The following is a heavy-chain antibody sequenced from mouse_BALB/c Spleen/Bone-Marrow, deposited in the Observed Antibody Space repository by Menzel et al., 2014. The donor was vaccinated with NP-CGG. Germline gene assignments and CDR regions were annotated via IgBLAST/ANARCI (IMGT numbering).Heavy chain of an antibody. Sequence: VQLKESGPELGKPGASVKMSCKASGYTFSSYVIHWVKQKPGQGLEWIGYINPYNDGTKYNEKFKGKATLTSDKSSSTAYIDLSSLTSEDSAVYYCAREADGYYVGAMDHWGQGTSVTVSS. V-gene: IGHV1-14*01. CDR1: GYTFSSYV. D-gene: IGHD2-3*01. J-gene: IGHJ4*01. CDR2: INPYNDGT. CDR3: AREADGYYVGAMDH.